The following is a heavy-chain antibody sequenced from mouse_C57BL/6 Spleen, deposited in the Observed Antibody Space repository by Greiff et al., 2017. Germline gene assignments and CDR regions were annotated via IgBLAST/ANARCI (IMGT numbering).Heavy chain of an antibody. CDR2: ISSGSSTI. Sequence: DVMLVESGGGLVKPGGSLKLSCAASGFTFSDYGMHWVRQAPEKGLEWVAYISSGSSTIYYADTVKGRFTISRDNSKNTLFLQMTCLRSEDTAMYYCARGGAGYFDVWGTGTTVTVSS. V-gene: IGHV5-17*01. CDR1: GFTFSDYG. CDR3: ARGGAGYFDV. J-gene: IGHJ1*03.